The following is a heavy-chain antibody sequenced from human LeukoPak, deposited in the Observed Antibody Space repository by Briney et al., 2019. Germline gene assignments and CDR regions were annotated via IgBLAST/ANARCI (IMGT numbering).Heavy chain of an antibody. CDR2: ISGNSGTT. J-gene: IGHJ4*02. V-gene: IGHV3-23*01. CDR3: AKPLWFGELLLKYYFDS. Sequence: GGSLRLSCAASGFTFSSYAMSWVRQAPGKGLEWVSTISGNSGTTYYADSVKGRFTISRDNSKNTLYLQMNSLRAEDTAVYYCAKPLWFGELLLKYYFDSWGQGTLVTVSS. CDR1: GFTFSSYA. D-gene: IGHD3-10*01.